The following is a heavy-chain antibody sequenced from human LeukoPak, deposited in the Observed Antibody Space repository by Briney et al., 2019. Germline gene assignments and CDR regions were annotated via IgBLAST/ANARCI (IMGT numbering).Heavy chain of an antibody. CDR1: GFTFSSYA. D-gene: IGHD3-10*01. CDR2: ISGSGGST. CDR3: ARPKYYYDSRKVSSYYFDY. J-gene: IGHJ4*02. Sequence: GGSLRLSCAASGFTFSSYAMSWVRQAPGKGLEWVSAISGSGGSTYYADSVKGRFTISRDNSKNTLYLQMNSLRAEDTAVYYCARPKYYYDSRKVSSYYFDYWGQGTLVTVSS. V-gene: IGHV3-23*01.